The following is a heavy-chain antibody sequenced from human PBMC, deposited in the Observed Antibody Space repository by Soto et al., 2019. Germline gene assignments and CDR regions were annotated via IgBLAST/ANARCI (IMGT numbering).Heavy chain of an antibody. Sequence: EVPLVESGGGLVQPGGSLRLSCAASGFTFSDHYMDWVRQAPGQGLEWVGRIINKANSYTTEYAASVKGRFDISRDDSQNSLYLQMNSLKSEDTAVYYCARSTVTVTPYYSDYWGQGTLVTVSA. CDR2: IINKANSYTT. CDR1: GFTFSDHY. J-gene: IGHJ4*02. D-gene: IGHD4-17*01. CDR3: ARSTVTVTPYYSDY. V-gene: IGHV3-72*01.